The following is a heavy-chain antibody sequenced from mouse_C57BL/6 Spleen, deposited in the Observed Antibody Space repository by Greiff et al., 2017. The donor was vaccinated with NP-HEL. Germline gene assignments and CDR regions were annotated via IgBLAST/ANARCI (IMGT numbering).Heavy chain of an antibody. CDR3: TTAYYSNDGYFDV. V-gene: IGHV14-4*01. D-gene: IGHD2-5*01. CDR2: IDPENGDT. CDR1: GFTIKDDY. Sequence: VQLQQSGAELVRPGASVKLSCTASGFTIKDDYMHWVKQRPEQGLEWIGWIDPENGDTEYASKFQGKATITADPSSNKAYLQLSSLTSEDTAVDYCTTAYYSNDGYFDVWGTGTTVTVSS. J-gene: IGHJ1*03.